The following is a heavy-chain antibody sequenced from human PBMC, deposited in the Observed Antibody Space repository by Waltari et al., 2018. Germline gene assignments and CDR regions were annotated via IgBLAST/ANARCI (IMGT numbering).Heavy chain of an antibody. J-gene: IGHJ3*02. CDR3: ARGHSSGWYLTFDI. CDR1: GYTFTSYD. V-gene: IGHV1-8*03. CDR2: MNPNSGNT. Sequence: QVQLVQSGAEGKKPGASVKVSCKASGYTFTSYDINWVRQATGQGLEWMGWMNPNSGNTGYAQKFQGRVTITRNTSISTAYMELSSLRSEDTAVYYCARGHSSGWYLTFDIWGQGTMVTVSS. D-gene: IGHD6-19*01.